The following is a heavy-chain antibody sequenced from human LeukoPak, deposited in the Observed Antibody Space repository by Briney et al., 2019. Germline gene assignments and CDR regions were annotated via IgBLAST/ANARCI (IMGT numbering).Heavy chain of an antibody. D-gene: IGHD3-22*01. CDR2: ISGSGGST. CDR3: AKGDYYDSSGYYYVDY. CDR1: GFTFSSYA. Sequence: PGGSLRLSCAASGFTFSSYAMSWVRQAPGKGLERVSAISGSGGSTYYADSVKGRFTISRDNSKNTLYLQMNSLRAEDTAVYYCAKGDYYDSSGYYYVDYWGQGTLVTVSS. V-gene: IGHV3-23*01. J-gene: IGHJ4*02.